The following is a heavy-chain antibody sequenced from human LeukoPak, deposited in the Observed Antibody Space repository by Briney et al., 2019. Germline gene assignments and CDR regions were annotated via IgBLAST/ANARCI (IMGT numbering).Heavy chain of an antibody. Sequence: SETLSLTCTVSGASIRSGDYYWSWIRQPPGKGLEWIGEINHSGSTNYNPSLKSRVTISVDTSKNQFSLKLSSVTAADTAVYYCARGRRGTIFGVVIIFNGFDPWGQGTLVTVSS. CDR3: ARGRRGTIFGVVIIFNGFDP. CDR1: GASIRSGDYY. J-gene: IGHJ5*02. D-gene: IGHD3-3*01. V-gene: IGHV4-34*01. CDR2: INHSGST.